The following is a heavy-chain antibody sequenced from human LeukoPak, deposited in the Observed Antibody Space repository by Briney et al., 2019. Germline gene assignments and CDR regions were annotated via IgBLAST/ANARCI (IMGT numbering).Heavy chain of an antibody. D-gene: IGHD3-10*01. J-gene: IGHJ6*02. CDR1: VYTFTSYG. CDR2: ISAYNGNT. CDR3: ARDLFGSGKGYYYGMDV. V-gene: IGHV1-18*01. Sequence: ASVNVSCKASVYTFTSYGISWVRQAPGQGLEWVGWISAYNGNTNYAQKLQGRVTMTTDTSTSTAYMELRSLRSDDTAVYYCARDLFGSGKGYYYGMDVWGQGTTVTVSS.